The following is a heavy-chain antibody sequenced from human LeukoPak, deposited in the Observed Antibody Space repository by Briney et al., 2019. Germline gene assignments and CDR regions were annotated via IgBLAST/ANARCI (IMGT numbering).Heavy chain of an antibody. J-gene: IGHJ3*02. CDR2: ISYDGSNK. CDR3: ARDRGYYYDSSGYPGAFDI. CDR1: GFTFSSYG. V-gene: IGHV3-30*03. D-gene: IGHD3-22*01. Sequence: GGSLRLSCAASGFTFSSYGMHWVRQAPGKGLEWVAVISYDGSNKYYADSVKGRFTISRDNSKNTLYLQMNSLRAEDTAVYYCARDRGYYYDSSGYPGAFDIWGQGTMVTVSS.